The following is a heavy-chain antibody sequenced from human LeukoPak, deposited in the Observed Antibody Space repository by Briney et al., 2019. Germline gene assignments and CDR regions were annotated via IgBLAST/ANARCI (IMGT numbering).Heavy chain of an antibody. V-gene: IGHV4-59*01. CDR2: IYYSGST. CDR1: GGSISSYY. D-gene: IGHD5-18*01. J-gene: IGHJ3*02. Sequence: SETLSLTCTVSGGSISSYYWSWIRQPPGKGLEWIGYIYYSGSTNYNPSLKSRVTISVETSKNQFSLKLSSVTAADTAVYYCARVCVDTAMVICAFDIWGQGTMVTVSS. CDR3: ARVCVDTAMVICAFDI.